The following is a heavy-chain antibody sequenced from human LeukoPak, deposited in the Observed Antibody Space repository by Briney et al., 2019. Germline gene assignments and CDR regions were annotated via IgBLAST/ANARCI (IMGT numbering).Heavy chain of an antibody. CDR2: IDHSGST. CDR1: GGSFSGYY. J-gene: IGHJ4*02. D-gene: IGHD5-18*01. CDR3: ARGRLSAMDY. V-gene: IGHV4-34*01. Sequence: SETLSLTCAVYGGSFSGYYWSWIRQPPGKGLEWIGEIDHSGSTNHNPSLTSRVTISVDTSKNQFSLKLSSVTAADTAVYYCARGRLSAMDYWGQGTLVTVS.